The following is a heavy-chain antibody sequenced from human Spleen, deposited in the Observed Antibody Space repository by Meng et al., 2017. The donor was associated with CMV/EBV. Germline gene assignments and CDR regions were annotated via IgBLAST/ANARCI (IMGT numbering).Heavy chain of an antibody. V-gene: IGHV3-20*04. Sequence: GGSLRLSCAASGFTFDDYGMSWVRQAPGKGLEWVSGIDWNGGGTGYADSVKGRFTISRDNSKNTLYLHMRSLRVEDTAVYYCAKVLSSTSWYYFDYWGLGTLVTVSS. J-gene: IGHJ4*02. D-gene: IGHD2-2*01. CDR1: GFTFDDYG. CDR3: AKVLSSTSWYYFDY. CDR2: IDWNGGGT.